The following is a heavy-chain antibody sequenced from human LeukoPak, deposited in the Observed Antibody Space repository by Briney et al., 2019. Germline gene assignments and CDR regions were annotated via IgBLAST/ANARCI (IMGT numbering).Heavy chain of an antibody. CDR1: GFTFSSYW. D-gene: IGHD3-22*01. CDR2: IKQGGSEK. Sequence: GGSLRLSCAASGFTFSSYWMSWVRQAPGKGLEWVANIKQGGSEKHYVDSVKGRFTISRDDAKNSLYLQMNSLRADDTAVYYCARGAYYYDSSGYYDWGQGTLVTVSS. J-gene: IGHJ4*02. CDR3: ARGAYYYDSSGYYD. V-gene: IGHV3-7*02.